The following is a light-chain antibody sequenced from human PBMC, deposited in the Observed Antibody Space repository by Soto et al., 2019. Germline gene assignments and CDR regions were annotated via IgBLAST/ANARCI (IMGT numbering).Light chain of an antibody. CDR2: RAS. J-gene: IGKJ1*01. CDR1: QNIYSN. CDR3: LQYHNLWA. Sequence: IVVTHSPATLSVSPGARATLSCRASQNIYSNVAWYQQRPGQAPRLLIYRASTRAPGIPARFSGSGSGTEFTLTISSLESEDFTVYSCLQYHNLWAFGQGTKVDI. V-gene: IGKV3-15*01.